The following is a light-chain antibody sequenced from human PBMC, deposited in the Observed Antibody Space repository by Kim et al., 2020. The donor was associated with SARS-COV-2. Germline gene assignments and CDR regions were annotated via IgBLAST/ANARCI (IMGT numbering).Light chain of an antibody. Sequence: DIVMTQYPLSLPVTPGEPASMSCRSSQSLRHSNGYTYLDWYVQKPGQSPQLLLHLASNRASGVPDRFSGSGSGTDFTLKISRVEAGDVGLYYFMHALQTPYTFGQWTKLAI. V-gene: IGKV2-28*01. J-gene: IGKJ2*01. CDR3: MHALQTPYT. CDR1: QSLRHSNGYTY. CDR2: LAS.